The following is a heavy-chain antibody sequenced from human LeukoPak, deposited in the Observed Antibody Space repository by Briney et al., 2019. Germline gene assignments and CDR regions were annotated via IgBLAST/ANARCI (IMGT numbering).Heavy chain of an antibody. CDR2: IIPIFGTT. V-gene: IGHV1-69*06. D-gene: IGHD6-13*01. Sequence: ASVKVSYKASGGTFNSYAISWVRQAPGQGLEWMGGIIPIFGTTNYARKFRGRVTLTADKSTRTAYMELSSLRSEDTAVYYCARARVAAAVDPWGQGTLVTVSS. CDR1: GGTFNSYA. CDR3: ARARVAAAVDP. J-gene: IGHJ5*02.